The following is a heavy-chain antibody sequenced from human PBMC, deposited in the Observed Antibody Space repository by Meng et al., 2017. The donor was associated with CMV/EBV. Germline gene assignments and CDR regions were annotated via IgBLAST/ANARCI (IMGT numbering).Heavy chain of an antibody. CDR1: GFTFDGFG. V-gene: IGHV3-20*04. Sequence: LSLTCAASGFTFDGFGMSWVRQAPRKGLEWVSGISWNGGTAGYADSVRGRFTISRDNAKNSLYLQMNSLRDEDTAVYYCARGGVVGAFDIWGQGTMVTVSS. D-gene: IGHD2-15*01. J-gene: IGHJ3*02. CDR2: ISWNGGTA. CDR3: ARGGVVGAFDI.